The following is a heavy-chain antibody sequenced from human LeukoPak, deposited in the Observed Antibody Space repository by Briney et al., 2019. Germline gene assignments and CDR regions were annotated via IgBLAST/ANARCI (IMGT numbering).Heavy chain of an antibody. CDR1: GGSISSYY. V-gene: IGHV4-59*01. Sequence: SETLSLTCTVSGGSISSYYWSWIRQSPGKGLEWIGYVYYSGSTNYNPSLKSRITTSVDTSKNQFSLKLSSVTAADTAVYYCARHAAPGRPYFDYWGQGTLVTVSS. CDR3: ARHAAPGRPYFDY. D-gene: IGHD6-13*01. CDR2: VYYSGST. J-gene: IGHJ4*02.